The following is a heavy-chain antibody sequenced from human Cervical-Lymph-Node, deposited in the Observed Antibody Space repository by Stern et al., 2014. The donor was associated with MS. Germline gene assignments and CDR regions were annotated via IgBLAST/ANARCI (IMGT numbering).Heavy chain of an antibody. D-gene: IGHD1-26*01. CDR2: IKSKTDGGTT. CDR1: GFTFRNAW. CDR3: TTLDRSYPYYYYGTDV. J-gene: IGHJ6*02. V-gene: IGHV3-15*01. Sequence: EVQLVESGGGLVKPGGSLRLSCAASGFTFRNAWMTWIRQAPGKGLEWVGRIKSKTDGGTTDYAAPVKGRFTISRDDSKNTLYLQMNSLKTEDTAVYYCTTLDRSYPYYYYGTDVWGQGTTVTVSS.